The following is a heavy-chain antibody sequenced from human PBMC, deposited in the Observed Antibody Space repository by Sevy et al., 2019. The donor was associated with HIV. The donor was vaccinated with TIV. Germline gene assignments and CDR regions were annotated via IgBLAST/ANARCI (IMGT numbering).Heavy chain of an antibody. CDR2: ISDDGNNK. CDR1: GFTFSTYA. V-gene: IGHV3-30*04. Sequence: GGSLRLSCTASGFTFSTYAMYWVRQAPGKGLEWVAVISDDGNNKDYADSVKGRFTVSRDNSKNTLYLQMYSLRAEDTAVDYCASHYYDTTGYYYPLDYWGQGTLVTVSS. D-gene: IGHD3-22*01. J-gene: IGHJ4*02. CDR3: ASHYYDTTGYYYPLDY.